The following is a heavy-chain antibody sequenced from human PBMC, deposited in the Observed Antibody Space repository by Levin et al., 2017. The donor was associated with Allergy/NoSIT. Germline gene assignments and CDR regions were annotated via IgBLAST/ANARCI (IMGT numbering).Heavy chain of an antibody. J-gene: IGHJ4*02. Sequence: GESLKISCKASGYTFTDYYMHWVRQAPGQGLEWMGWINPSTGGTNYAQKFQGRVTMTRDRSLGTAYMELSRLRSDDTAFYYCAKDVGGSGNDYGGDYWGQGTLVTVSS. CDR1: GYTFTDYY. CDR2: INPSTGGT. V-gene: IGHV1-2*02. CDR3: AKDVGGSGNDYGGDY. D-gene: IGHD4-17*01.